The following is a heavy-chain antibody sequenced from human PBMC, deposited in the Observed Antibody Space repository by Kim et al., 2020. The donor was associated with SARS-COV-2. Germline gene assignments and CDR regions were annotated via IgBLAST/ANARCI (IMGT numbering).Heavy chain of an antibody. V-gene: IGHV3-53*01. J-gene: IGHJ6*02. CDR2: IYSGGST. CDR3: ARDLAARLYGMDV. CDR1: GFTVSSNY. Sequence: GGSLRLSCAASGFTVSSNYMSWVRQAPGKGLEWVSVIYSGGSTYYADSVKGRFTISRDNSKNTLYLQMNSLRAEDTAVYYCARDLAARLYGMDVWGQGTTVTVSS. D-gene: IGHD6-6*01.